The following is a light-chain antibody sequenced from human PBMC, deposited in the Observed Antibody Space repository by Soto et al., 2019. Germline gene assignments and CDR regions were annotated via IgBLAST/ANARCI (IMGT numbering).Light chain of an antibody. CDR1: QSISTY. V-gene: IGKV1-39*01. Sequence: DIQMTQSPSSLSASVGDRVTITCRASQSISTYLNWYQQEPGKAPKLLIYAASSLQSGVPSRFSGSFSGRDFTLAISSLQPEDFATYYCLQSHRLPYTFGQGTKLEIK. CDR3: LQSHRLPYT. J-gene: IGKJ2*01. CDR2: AAS.